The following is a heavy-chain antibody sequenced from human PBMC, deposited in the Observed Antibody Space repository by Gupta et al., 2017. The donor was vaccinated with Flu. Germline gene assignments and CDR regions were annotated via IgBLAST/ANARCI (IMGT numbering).Heavy chain of an antibody. CDR2: ISSSSSYI. CDR3: ARAAVRGAALTYYMDV. J-gene: IGHJ6*03. V-gene: IGHV3-21*01. Sequence: VSSISSSSSYIYYADSVKGRFTISRDNAKNSLYLQMNSLRAEDTAVYYCARAAVRGAALTYYMDVWGKGTTVTVSS. D-gene: IGHD3-10*01.